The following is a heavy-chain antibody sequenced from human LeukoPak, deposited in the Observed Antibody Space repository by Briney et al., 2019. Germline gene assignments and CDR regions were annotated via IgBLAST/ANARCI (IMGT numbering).Heavy chain of an antibody. CDR2: IWHDGSNK. D-gene: IGHD1-14*01. CDR3: ARGLTMYGMDV. CDR1: GFTFSSYG. Sequence: GGSLRLSCAASGFTFSSYGMHWVRQAPGKGLEWVAAIWHDGSNKYYADSVKGRFTISRDNFKNTLYLQMNSLRAEDTAVYYCARGLTMYGMDVWGQGTTVTVSS. J-gene: IGHJ6*02. V-gene: IGHV3-33*01.